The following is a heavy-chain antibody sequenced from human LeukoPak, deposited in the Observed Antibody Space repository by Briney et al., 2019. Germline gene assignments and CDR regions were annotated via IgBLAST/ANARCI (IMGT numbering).Heavy chain of an antibody. Sequence: ASVQDSCKASGYTFTGYYLHWVRQPPGQGLAWMGWLNPNSGATKYAQKFQGRVNMTRDTSITTAYMELNRLRYDDTAMYYCARYIPVDDYFDPWGQGTLVTVSS. CDR3: ARYIPVDDYFDP. CDR1: GYTFTGYY. D-gene: IGHD4-11*01. CDR2: LNPNSGAT. J-gene: IGHJ5*02. V-gene: IGHV1-2*02.